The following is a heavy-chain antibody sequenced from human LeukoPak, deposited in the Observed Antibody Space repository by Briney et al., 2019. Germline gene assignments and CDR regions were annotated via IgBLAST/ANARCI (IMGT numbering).Heavy chain of an antibody. V-gene: IGHV3-30*03. CDR3: AGNWNYVDFYDY. D-gene: IGHD1-7*01. CDR2: ISYDGSNK. J-gene: IGHJ4*02. Sequence: PGRSLGLSCAASGFTFSSYGMHWVRQAPGKGLEWVAVISYDGSNKYYADSVKGRFTISRDNSKNTLYLQMNSLRAEDTAVYYCAGNWNYVDFYDYWGQGTLVTVSS. CDR1: GFTFSSYG.